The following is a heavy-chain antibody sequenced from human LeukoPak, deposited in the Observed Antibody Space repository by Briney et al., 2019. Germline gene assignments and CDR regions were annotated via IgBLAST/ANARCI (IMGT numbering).Heavy chain of an antibody. J-gene: IGHJ4*02. Sequence: AGGSLRLSCAASGFAFSSYEMNWVRQAPGEGLEWVSCISSSSSTIYYADSVKGRFTISRDNAKNSLYLQMNSLRAEDTAVYYCAKDAYGSGSYYGDYWGQGTLVTVSS. V-gene: IGHV3-48*03. CDR3: AKDAYGSGSYYGDY. CDR2: ISSSSSTI. CDR1: GFAFSSYE. D-gene: IGHD3-10*01.